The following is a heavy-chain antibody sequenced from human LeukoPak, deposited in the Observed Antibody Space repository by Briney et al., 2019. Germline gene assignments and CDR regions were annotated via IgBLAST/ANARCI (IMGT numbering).Heavy chain of an antibody. CDR3: ARSIILSRPGYSYGSYYFDY. CDR1: GGSISSSSYY. CDR2: IYYSGST. Sequence: SETLSLTCTVSGGSISSSSYYWGWIRQPPGKGLEWIGSIYYSGSTYYNPSLKSRVTISVDTSKNQFSLKLSSVTAADTAVYYCARSIILSRPGYSYGSYYFDYWGQGTLVTVSS. D-gene: IGHD5-18*01. J-gene: IGHJ4*02. V-gene: IGHV4-39*07.